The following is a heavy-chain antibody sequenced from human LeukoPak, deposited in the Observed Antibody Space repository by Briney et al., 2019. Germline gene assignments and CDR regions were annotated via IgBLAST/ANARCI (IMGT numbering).Heavy chain of an antibody. Sequence: ASVKVSCKASGYTLTSYDINWVRQATGQGLEWMGWMNPNSGNTGYAQKFQGRVTMTRNTSISTAYMELSSLRSEDTAVYYCARALSMNYYDSSGYYYYYYGMDVWGQGTTVTVSS. CDR2: MNPNSGNT. CDR1: GYTLTSYD. CDR3: ARALSMNYYDSSGYYYYYYGMDV. V-gene: IGHV1-8*01. D-gene: IGHD3-22*01. J-gene: IGHJ6*02.